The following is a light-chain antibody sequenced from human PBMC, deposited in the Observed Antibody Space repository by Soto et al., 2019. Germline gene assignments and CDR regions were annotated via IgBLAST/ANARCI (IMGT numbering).Light chain of an antibody. CDR2: AAS. V-gene: IGKV1-17*01. CDR3: LQHNSCPKP. CDR1: QGIRND. J-gene: IGKJ1*01. Sequence: DIQMTQSPSSLSASVGDRVTITCLSSQGIRNDLCWYQQKPWKAPKRLIYAASSLQSGVPQRFSGSGSGTEFTLTISSLQPEDFATYYCLQHNSCPKPFGQGTKVEVK.